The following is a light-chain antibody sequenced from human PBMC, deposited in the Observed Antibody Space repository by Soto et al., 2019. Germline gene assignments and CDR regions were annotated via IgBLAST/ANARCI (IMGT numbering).Light chain of an antibody. Sequence: DIQMTQSPSTLSASVGDRVTITCRASQSISSWLAWYQQKPGKAPKLLIYDAFSLESGVPSRFSGSGSGTEVTLTISSLPPDEFATYYCQQYNSYSWTFGKGTKVEIK. CDR2: DAF. CDR3: QQYNSYSWT. J-gene: IGKJ1*01. V-gene: IGKV1-5*01. CDR1: QSISSW.